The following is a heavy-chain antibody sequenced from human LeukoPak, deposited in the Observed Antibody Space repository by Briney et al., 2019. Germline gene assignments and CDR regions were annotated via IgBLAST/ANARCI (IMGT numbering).Heavy chain of an antibody. CDR2: FDPEDGET. D-gene: IGHD3-9*01. Sequence: ASVKVSCKVSGYTLAELSMHWVRQAPGKGLEWMGGFDPEDGETIYAQKFQGRVTMTEDTSTDTAYMELSSLRSEDTAVYYCATEFDIFTGVDAFDIWGQGTMVTVSS. V-gene: IGHV1-24*01. CDR1: GYTLAELS. J-gene: IGHJ3*02. CDR3: ATEFDIFTGVDAFDI.